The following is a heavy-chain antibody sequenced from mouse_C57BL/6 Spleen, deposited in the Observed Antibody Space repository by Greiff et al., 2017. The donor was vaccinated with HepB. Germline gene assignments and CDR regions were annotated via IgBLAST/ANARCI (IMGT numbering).Heavy chain of an antibody. D-gene: IGHD1-1*01. V-gene: IGHV1-62-2*01. CDR3: ARHELLTTPGAMDY. Sequence: VHLVESGAELVKPGASVKLSCKASGYTFTEYTIHWVKQRSGQGLEWIGWFYTGSGSIKYNEKFKDKGTLTADKASSTVYMELSRLMSEDSAVYFCARHELLTTPGAMDYWGQGTSVTVSS. CDR1: GYTFTEYT. CDR2: FYTGSGSI. J-gene: IGHJ4*01.